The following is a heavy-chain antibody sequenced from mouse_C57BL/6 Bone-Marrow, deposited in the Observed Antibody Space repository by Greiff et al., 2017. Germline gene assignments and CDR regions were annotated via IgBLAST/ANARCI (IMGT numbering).Heavy chain of an antibody. V-gene: IGHV5-6*01. Sequence: EVKLVESGGDLVKPGGSLKLSCAASGFTFSSYGMSWVRQTPDKRLEWVATISGGGRYTYYPARVKGRFTIARDKAKNTPYLQMSSLKSEDTAMYYCARPGRGFDYWGQGTTLTVSS. J-gene: IGHJ2*01. CDR1: GFTFSSYG. CDR2: ISGGGRYT. CDR3: ARPGRGFDY.